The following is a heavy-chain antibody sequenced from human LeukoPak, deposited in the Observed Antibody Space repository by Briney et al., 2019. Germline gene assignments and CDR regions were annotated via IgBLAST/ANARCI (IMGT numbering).Heavy chain of an antibody. CDR1: GFTFSSYS. V-gene: IGHV3-21*01. CDR3: ARAPGNGAAFDI. D-gene: IGHD4-23*01. Sequence: PGGSLRLSCAASGFTFSSYSMNWVRQAPGKGLEWVSSISSSSSYIYYADSVKGRFTISRDNAKNSLYLQMSSLRAEDTALYYCARAPGNGAAFDIWGQGTMVTVSS. J-gene: IGHJ3*02. CDR2: ISSSSSYI.